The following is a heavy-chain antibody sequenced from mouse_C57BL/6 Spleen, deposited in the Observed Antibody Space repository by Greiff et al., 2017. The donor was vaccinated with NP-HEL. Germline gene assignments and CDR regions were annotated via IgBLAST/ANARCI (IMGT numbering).Heavy chain of an antibody. J-gene: IGHJ4*01. V-gene: IGHV5-16*01. CDR2: INYDGSST. CDR3: ARGEKGGAMDY. Sequence: EVKLMESEGGLVQPGSSMKLSCTASGFTFSDYYMAWVRQVPEKGLEWVANINYDGSSTYYLDSLKSRFIISRDNAKNILYLQMSSLKSEDTATYYCARGEKGGAMDYWGQGTSVTVSS. CDR1: GFTFSDYY.